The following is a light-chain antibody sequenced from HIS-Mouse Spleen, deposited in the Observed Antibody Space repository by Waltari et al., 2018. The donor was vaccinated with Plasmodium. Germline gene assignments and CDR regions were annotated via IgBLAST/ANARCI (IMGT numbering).Light chain of an antibody. CDR2: DAS. CDR1: QSVSSY. Sequence: EIVLTQSPATLSLSPGERATLSCRASQSVSSYLAWYQQKPGQAPRLLIYDASNRATGSPARFSGSRSGTDFTLTISSLEPEDFAVYYCQQRSNWPPTFGQGTKVEIK. V-gene: IGKV3-11*01. CDR3: QQRSNWPPT. J-gene: IGKJ1*01.